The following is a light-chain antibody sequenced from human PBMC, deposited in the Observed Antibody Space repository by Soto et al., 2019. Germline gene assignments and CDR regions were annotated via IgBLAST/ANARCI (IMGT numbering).Light chain of an antibody. CDR2: GAS. J-gene: IGKJ5*01. CDR1: QSVSRN. Sequence: IVLTQSPYPLSLSPGESATLSCRASQSVSRNLAWYQQKPGQAPRLLIYGASTRATGIPARFSGSGSGTEFTLTISSLQSEDFAVYYCQQYNNWPAITFGQGTRLEIK. V-gene: IGKV3D-15*01. CDR3: QQYNNWPAIT.